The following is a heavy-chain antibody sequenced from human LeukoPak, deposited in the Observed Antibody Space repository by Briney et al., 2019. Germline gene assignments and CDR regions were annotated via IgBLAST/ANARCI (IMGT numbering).Heavy chain of an antibody. CDR3: ARHRGGWDAFDI. J-gene: IGHJ3*02. CDR2: VDYSGST. CDR1: GGSIFIGSYY. V-gene: IGHV4-39*01. Sequence: SETLSLTCTVSGGSIFIGSYYWGWIRQPPGKGLEWIGSVDYSGSTYYSPSLKSRVTVSVDTSKNQFSLKLSSVTAADTAVYYCARHRGGWDAFDIWGQGTVVRVSS.